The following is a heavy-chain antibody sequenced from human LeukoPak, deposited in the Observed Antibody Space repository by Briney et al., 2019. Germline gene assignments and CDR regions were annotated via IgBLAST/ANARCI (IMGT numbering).Heavy chain of an antibody. CDR2: INLNNGCT. Sequence: ASVTVSCKASGYTFTGYYVHWVRQAPGEGLEWIGWINLNNGCTNYAQKFQGRVTMTRDTSISTAYMELSSLRSDDTAVYYCARSSGGSGRWGDNWFDPWGQGTLVSVSS. V-gene: IGHV1-2*02. J-gene: IGHJ5*02. CDR3: ARSSGGSGRWGDNWFDP. CDR1: GYTFTGYY. D-gene: IGHD3-10*01.